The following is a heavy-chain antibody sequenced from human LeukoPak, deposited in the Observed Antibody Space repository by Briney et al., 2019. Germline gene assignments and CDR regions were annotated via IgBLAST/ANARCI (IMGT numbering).Heavy chain of an antibody. D-gene: IGHD5-12*01. Sequence: GGSLRLSCAASGFTFSSYGMHWVRQAPGKGLEWVAFIRYDGSNKYYADSVKGRFTISRDNSKNTLYLQMNSLRAEDTAVYYCAKGTRGSGYDSGADYWGQGTLVTVSS. CDR1: GFTFSSYG. CDR2: IRYDGSNK. V-gene: IGHV3-30*02. CDR3: AKGTRGSGYDSGADY. J-gene: IGHJ4*02.